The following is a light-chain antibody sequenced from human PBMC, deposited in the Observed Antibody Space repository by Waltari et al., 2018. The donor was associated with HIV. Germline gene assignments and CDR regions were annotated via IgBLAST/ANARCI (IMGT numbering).Light chain of an antibody. J-gene: IGLJ1*01. V-gene: IGLV2-14*01. CDR3: QVWDSGSDHV. CDR1: SSDVGGYNY. Sequence: QSALTQPASVSGSPGQSITISCTGTSSDVGGYNYVSWYQQHPGKAPKLMIYEVSNRPSGVSNRFSGSKSGNTATLTINRVEVGDEADYYCQVWDSGSDHVFGSGTTVTVL. CDR2: EVS.